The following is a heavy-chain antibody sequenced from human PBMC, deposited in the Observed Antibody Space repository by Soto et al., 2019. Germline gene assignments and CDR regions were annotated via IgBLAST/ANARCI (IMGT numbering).Heavy chain of an antibody. CDR3: ATDSSPFGGGSAFDI. V-gene: IGHV1-24*01. Sequence: ASVKVSCKVSGYTLTELSMHWVRQAPGKGLEWMGGFDPEDGETIYAQKFQGGVTMTEDTSTDTAYMELSSLRSEDTAVYYCATDSSPFGGGSAFDIWGQGTMVTVSS. CDR2: FDPEDGET. J-gene: IGHJ3*02. D-gene: IGHD1-26*01. CDR1: GYTLTELS.